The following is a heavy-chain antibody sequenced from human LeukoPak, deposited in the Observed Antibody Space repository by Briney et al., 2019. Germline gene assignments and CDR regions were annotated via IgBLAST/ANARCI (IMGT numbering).Heavy chain of an antibody. CDR1: GYTFTSYG. CDR2: ISAYNGNT. Sequence: ASVKVSCKASGYTFTSYGISWVRQAPGQGFEWMGWISAYNGNTKYAQKFQGRVTMTTDTSTSTAYMELRSLRSDDTAVYYCARFSSSSGDAFDIWGQGTMVTVSS. D-gene: IGHD6-6*01. J-gene: IGHJ3*02. V-gene: IGHV1-18*01. CDR3: ARFSSSSGDAFDI.